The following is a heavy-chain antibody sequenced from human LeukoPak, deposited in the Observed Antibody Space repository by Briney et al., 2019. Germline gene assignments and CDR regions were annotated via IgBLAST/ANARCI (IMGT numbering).Heavy chain of an antibody. Sequence: GGSLRLSCAASGFTFSSYGMHWVRQAPGKGLEWVAFIRYDGSNKYYADSVKGRFTISRDNSKNTLYLQMNSLRAEDTAVYYSAKGFRLRLGELSSPYFDYWGQGTLVTVSS. D-gene: IGHD3-16*02. CDR2: IRYDGSNK. V-gene: IGHV3-30*02. CDR3: AKGFRLRLGELSSPYFDY. J-gene: IGHJ4*02. CDR1: GFTFSSYG.